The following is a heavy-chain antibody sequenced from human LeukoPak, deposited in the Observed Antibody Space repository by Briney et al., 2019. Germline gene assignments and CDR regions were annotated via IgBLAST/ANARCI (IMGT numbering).Heavy chain of an antibody. CDR1: GFTFGSHA. D-gene: IGHD5-18*01. V-gene: IGHV3-23*01. Sequence: GGSLRLSCEASGFTFGSHAMYWVRQAPGKGLEWVAGTFGSGGSPHYADSVKGRFTISRDNSRNTVYLQINSLRAEDTAVYYCGKTTVGYSSGQKPAWPVDYWGQGTLVTVSS. J-gene: IGHJ4*02. CDR2: TFGSGGSP. CDR3: GKTTVGYSSGQKPAWPVDY.